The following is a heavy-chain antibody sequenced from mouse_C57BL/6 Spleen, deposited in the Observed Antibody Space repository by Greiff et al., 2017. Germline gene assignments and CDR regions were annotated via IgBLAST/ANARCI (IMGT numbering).Heavy chain of an antibody. CDR3: ARSYDYGAMDD. J-gene: IGHJ4*01. Sequence: QVQLQQPGAELVRPGSSVKLSCKASGYTFTSYWMDWVKQRPGQGLEWIGNIYPSDSETHYNQKFKDKATLTVDKSSSTAYMQLSSLTSEDSAVYYCARSYDYGAMDDWGQGTSVTVSS. CDR1: GYTFTSYW. D-gene: IGHD6-5*01. V-gene: IGHV1-61*01. CDR2: IYPSDSET.